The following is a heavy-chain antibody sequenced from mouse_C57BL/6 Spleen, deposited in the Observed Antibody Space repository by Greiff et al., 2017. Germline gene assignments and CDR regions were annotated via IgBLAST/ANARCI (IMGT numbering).Heavy chain of an antibody. CDR1: GYTFTDYY. J-gene: IGHJ2*01. D-gene: IGHD1-1*01. Sequence: QVQLQQSGPELVKPGASVKISCKASGYTFTDYYINWVKQRPGQGLEWIGWIFTGSGSTYYNEKFKGKATLTVDKSSSTAYMLLSSLTSEDSAVYFCARSGLRPRGGYFDYWGQGTTLTVSS. V-gene: IGHV1-75*01. CDR2: IFTGSGST. CDR3: ARSGLRPRGGYFDY.